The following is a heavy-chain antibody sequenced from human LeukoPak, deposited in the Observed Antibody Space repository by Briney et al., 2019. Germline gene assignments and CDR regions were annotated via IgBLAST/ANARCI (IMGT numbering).Heavy chain of an antibody. CDR3: ARDFPGGNTFDC. CDR2: IKPNSGDT. V-gene: IGHV1-2*02. D-gene: IGHD4-23*01. J-gene: IGHJ4*02. CDR1: GFTFSNYG. Sequence: GASVKVSCKTSGFTFSNYGITWVRQAPGQGLERMGWIKPNSGDTDYAQKFQGRVTMTRDTSISTAYMELSRLRSDDTAVYYCARDFPGGNTFDCWGQGTLVTVSS.